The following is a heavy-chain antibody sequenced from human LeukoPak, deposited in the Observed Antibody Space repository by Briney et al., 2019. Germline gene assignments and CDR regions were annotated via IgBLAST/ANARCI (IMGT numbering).Heavy chain of an antibody. CDR1: GYTFTSYG. Sequence: ASVKVSCKASGYTFTSYGISWVRQAPGQGLEWMGWISAYNGNTNYAQKLQGRVTMTTDTSTNTAYRELTSLRSEDTAVYYCARVPPGYCSSTSCQGGVYYYYYMDVWGKGTTVTVSS. V-gene: IGHV1-18*01. CDR3: ARVPPGYCSSTSCQGGVYYYYYMDV. J-gene: IGHJ6*03. D-gene: IGHD2-2*01. CDR2: ISAYNGNT.